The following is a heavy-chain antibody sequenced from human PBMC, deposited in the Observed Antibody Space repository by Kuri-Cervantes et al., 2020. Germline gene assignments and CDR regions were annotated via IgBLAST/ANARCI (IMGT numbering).Heavy chain of an antibody. V-gene: IGHV3-21*01. D-gene: IGHD4-17*01. Sequence: GGSLRLSCAASGFTFSSYGMHWVRQAPGKGLEWVSSISSSSSYIYYADSVKGRFTISRDNAKNSLYLQMNSLRAEDTAVYYCASPSSDGDYYYYYGMDVWGQGTTVTVFS. CDR3: ASPSSDGDYYYYYGMDV. J-gene: IGHJ6*02. CDR2: ISSSSSYI. CDR1: GFTFSSYG.